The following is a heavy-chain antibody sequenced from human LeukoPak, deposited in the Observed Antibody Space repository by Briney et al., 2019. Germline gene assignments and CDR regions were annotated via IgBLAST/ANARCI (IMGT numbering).Heavy chain of an antibody. J-gene: IGHJ4*02. D-gene: IGHD3-3*01. CDR2: ISSSSSTI. CDR3: ARENYDFWSGYDD. Sequence: PGGSLRLSCAASGFTLSSYSMNWVRQAPGKGLEWVSYISSSSSTIYYADSVKGRFTISRDNAKNSLYLQMNSLRAEDTAVYYCARENYDFWSGYDDWGQGTLVTVSS. CDR1: GFTLSSYS. V-gene: IGHV3-48*01.